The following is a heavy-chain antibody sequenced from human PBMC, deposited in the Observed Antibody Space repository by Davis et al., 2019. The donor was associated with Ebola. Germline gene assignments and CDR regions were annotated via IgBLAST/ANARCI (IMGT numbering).Heavy chain of an antibody. CDR3: ARLFGYCTGGVCYDDY. J-gene: IGHJ4*02. CDR1: GYTFTSYY. V-gene: IGHV1-46*01. Sequence: ASVKVSCKASGYTFTSYYMHWVRQAPGQGLEWMGIINPSGGSTSYAQKFQGRVTMTRDTSTSTVYMELSSLRSEDTAVYYCARLFGYCTGGVCYDDYWGQGTLVTVSS. D-gene: IGHD2-8*02. CDR2: INPSGGST.